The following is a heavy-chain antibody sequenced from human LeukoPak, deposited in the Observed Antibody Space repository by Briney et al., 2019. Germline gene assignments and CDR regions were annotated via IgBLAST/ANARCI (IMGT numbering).Heavy chain of an antibody. CDR1: GGSFSGYY. CDR2: IYYSGST. Sequence: SETLSLTCAVYGGSFSGYYWSWIRQPPGKGLEWIGYIYYSGSTYYNPSLKSRVTISVDTSKNQFSLKLSSVTAADTAVYYCAREAGPLFYDFWSGYYGDYGMDVWGQGTTVTVSS. J-gene: IGHJ6*02. D-gene: IGHD3-3*01. V-gene: IGHV4-30-4*08. CDR3: AREAGPLFYDFWSGYYGDYGMDV.